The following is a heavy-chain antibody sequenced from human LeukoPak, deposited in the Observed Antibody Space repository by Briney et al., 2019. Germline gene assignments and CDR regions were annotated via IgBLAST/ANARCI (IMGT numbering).Heavy chain of an antibody. CDR1: GFTFSDYY. V-gene: IGHV3-11*04. D-gene: IGHD3-16*01. CDR3: ASQSFARFDP. Sequence: PGGSLRLSCAASGFTFSDYYMGWIRQAPGKGLQWVSYISASGDTIYYSDSVKGRFTISRDNARNSLFLQMNSLRVEDTAVYYCASQSFARFDPWGQGTLVTVSS. CDR2: ISASGDTI. J-gene: IGHJ5*02.